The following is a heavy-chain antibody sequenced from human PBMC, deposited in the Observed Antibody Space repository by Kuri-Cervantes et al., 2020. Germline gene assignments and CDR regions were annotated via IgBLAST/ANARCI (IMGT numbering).Heavy chain of an antibody. D-gene: IGHD6-13*01. V-gene: IGHV4-38-2*02. Sequence: SETLSLTCTVSGGSISSYYWGWIRQPPGKGLEWIGSIYHSGSTYYNPSLKSRVTISVDTSKNQFSLKLSSVTAADTAVYYCARELRYSSSWYTHNWFDPWGQGTLVTVSS. CDR1: GGSISSYY. CDR2: IYHSGST. CDR3: ARELRYSSSWYTHNWFDP. J-gene: IGHJ5*02.